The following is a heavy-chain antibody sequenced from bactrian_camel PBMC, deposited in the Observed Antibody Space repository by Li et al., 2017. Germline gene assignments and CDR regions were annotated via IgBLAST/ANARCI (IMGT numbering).Heavy chain of an antibody. CDR1: GVTYEPAC. Sequence: QVQLVESGGASVETGGSLRLACVAPGVTYEPACMGWFRQTPGEKREGVATLYTEAHSISYADSVKGRFTISHDKAKNTLYLQMNSLKPEDTAMYYCAAVWSRLCLRVVGVSPSAKYDGWGQGTQVTVS. V-gene: IGHV3-2*01. CDR2: LYTEAHSI. CDR3: AAVWSRLCLRVVGVSPSAKYDG. J-gene: IGHJ4*01. D-gene: IGHD8*01.